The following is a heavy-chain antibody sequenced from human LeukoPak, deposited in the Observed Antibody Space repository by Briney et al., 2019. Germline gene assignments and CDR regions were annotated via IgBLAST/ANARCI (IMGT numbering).Heavy chain of an antibody. J-gene: IGHJ5*02. Sequence: PSETLSLTCTVSGYSISSGYYWGWIRQPPGKGLEWIAILYHSGSTYYNPSLKSRVTISADTSKNQFSLNLSSVTAADTAIYYCARVYSSSWYWNWFDPWGQGTLVTVSS. D-gene: IGHD6-13*01. CDR2: LYHSGST. CDR3: ARVYSSSWYWNWFDP. V-gene: IGHV4-38-2*02. CDR1: GYSISSGYY.